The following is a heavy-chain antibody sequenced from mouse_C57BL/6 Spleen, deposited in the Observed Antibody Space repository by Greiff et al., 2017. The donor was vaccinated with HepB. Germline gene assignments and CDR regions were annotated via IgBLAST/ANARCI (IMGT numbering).Heavy chain of an antibody. Sequence: VKDRFTISRDDSQSMLYLQMNNLKTEDTAMYYCVRGAQATFDYFDYWGQGTTLTVSS. J-gene: IGHJ2*01. CDR3: VRGAQATFDYFDY. V-gene: IGHV10-3*01. D-gene: IGHD3-2*02.